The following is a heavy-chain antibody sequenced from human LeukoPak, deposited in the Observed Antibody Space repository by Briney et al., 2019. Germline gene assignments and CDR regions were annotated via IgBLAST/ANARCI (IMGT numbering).Heavy chain of an antibody. CDR1: GFTVSSTY. Sequence: GSLRLSCAASGFTVSSTYMAWVRQAPGKGLEWVSVIYRGGDTYYADPVKGRFTISRDNSKNTVYLQMNSLRAEGTAMYYCARGYCSSTNCPWNFDYWGQGTLVTVSS. J-gene: IGHJ4*02. D-gene: IGHD2-2*01. V-gene: IGHV3-53*01. CDR2: IYRGGDT. CDR3: ARGYCSSTNCPWNFDY.